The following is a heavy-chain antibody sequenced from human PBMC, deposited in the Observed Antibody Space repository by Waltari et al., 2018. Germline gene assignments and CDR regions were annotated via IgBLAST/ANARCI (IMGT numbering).Heavy chain of an antibody. J-gene: IGHJ4*02. CDR2: IYYSGST. D-gene: IGHD3-10*01. V-gene: IGHV4-59*08. CDR1: GGSISSYY. CDR3: ARGSLDGSGSYYNGASSFDY. Sequence: QVQLQESGPGLVKPSETLSLTCTVSGGSISSYYWSWIRQPPGKGLEWIGYIYYSGSTNYNPSLKSRVTISVDTSKNQFSLKLSSVTAADTAVYYCARGSLDGSGSYYNGASSFDYWGQGTLVTVSS.